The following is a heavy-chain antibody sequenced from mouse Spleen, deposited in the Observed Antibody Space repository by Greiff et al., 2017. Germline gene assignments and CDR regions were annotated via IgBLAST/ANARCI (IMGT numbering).Heavy chain of an antibody. V-gene: IGHV5-16*01. D-gene: IGHD2-14*01. CDR2: INYDGSST. J-gene: IGHJ1*01. Sequence: EVMLVESEGGLVQPGSSMKLSCTASGFTFSDYYMAWVRQVPEKGLEWVANINYDGSSTYYLDSLKSRFIISRDNAKNILYLQMSSLKSEDTATYYCARVDRYDWYFDVWGAGTTVTVSS. CDR3: ARVDRYDWYFDV. CDR1: GFTFSDYY.